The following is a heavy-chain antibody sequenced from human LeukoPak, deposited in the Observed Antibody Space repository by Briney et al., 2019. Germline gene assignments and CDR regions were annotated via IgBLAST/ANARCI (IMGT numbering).Heavy chain of an antibody. J-gene: IGHJ6*02. D-gene: IGHD2-2*01. CDR1: GYTFTGYY. Sequence: PGGSLRLSCAASGYTFTGYYMHWVRQAPGQGLEWMGWINPNSGGTNYAQKFQGRVTMTRDTSISTAYMELSRLRSDDTAVYYCAREYCSSTSCYARYYGMDVWGQGTTVTVSS. V-gene: IGHV1-2*02. CDR2: INPNSGGT. CDR3: AREYCSSTSCYARYYGMDV.